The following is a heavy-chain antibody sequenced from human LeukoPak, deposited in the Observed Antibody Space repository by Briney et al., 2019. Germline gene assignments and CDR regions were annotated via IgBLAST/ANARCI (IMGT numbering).Heavy chain of an antibody. CDR2: ISSSGSTI. CDR1: EFTFSTYC. CDR3: AELGITMIGGV. J-gene: IGHJ6*04. D-gene: IGHD3-10*02. Sequence: GGSLRLSCAASEFTFSTYCMNWVRQAPGKGLEWVSYISSSGSTIYYADSVKGRFTISRDNAKNSLYLQMNSLRAEDTAVYYCAELGITMIGGVWGKGTTVTISS. V-gene: IGHV3-48*04.